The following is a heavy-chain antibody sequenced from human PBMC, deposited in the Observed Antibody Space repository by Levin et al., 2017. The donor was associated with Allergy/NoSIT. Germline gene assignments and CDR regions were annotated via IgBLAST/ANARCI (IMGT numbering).Heavy chain of an antibody. CDR2: IKQDGSEK. V-gene: IGHV3-7*01. Sequence: GESLKISCAASGFTFSSYWMSWVRQAPGKGLEWVANIKQDGSEKYYVDSVKGRFTISRDNAKNSLYLQMNSLRAEDTAVYYCARDKGSSGWPFDYWGQGTLVTVSS. D-gene: IGHD6-19*01. CDR3: ARDKGSSGWPFDY. J-gene: IGHJ4*02. CDR1: GFTFSSYW.